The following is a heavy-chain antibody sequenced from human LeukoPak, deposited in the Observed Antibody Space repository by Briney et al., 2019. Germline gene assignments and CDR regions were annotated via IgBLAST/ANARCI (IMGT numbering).Heavy chain of an antibody. V-gene: IGHV3-66*02. CDR1: AFTVSSNY. J-gene: IGHJ6*03. D-gene: IGHD6-13*01. CDR3: ARTLGIAARGYYMDV. CDR2: IYGGGST. Sequence: QTGGSLRLSCAVSAFTVSSNYVSWVRQAPGKGLEWVSVIYGGGSTNYADSVKGRFTISRDNSKNTLYLQMNSLRAEDTAVYYCARTLGIAARGYYMDVWGKGTTVTVSS.